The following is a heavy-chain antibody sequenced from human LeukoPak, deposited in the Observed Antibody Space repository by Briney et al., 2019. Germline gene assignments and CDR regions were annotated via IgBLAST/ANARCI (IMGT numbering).Heavy chain of an antibody. CDR1: GGSISSSNYY. Sequence: SETLSLTRTVSGGSISSSNYYWGWIRQPPGKGLDWIGTFYYSGSTYYNPSLKSRVTISVDTSKNRFSLKLSSVTAADTAVYYCARNHQAHWGSYWYFDLWGRGTLVSVSS. CDR3: ARNHQAHWGSYWYFDL. V-gene: IGHV4-39*01. CDR2: FYYSGST. D-gene: IGHD7-27*01. J-gene: IGHJ2*01.